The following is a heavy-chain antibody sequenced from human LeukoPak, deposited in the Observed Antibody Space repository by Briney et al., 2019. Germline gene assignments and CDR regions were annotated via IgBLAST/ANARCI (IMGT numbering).Heavy chain of an antibody. J-gene: IGHJ3*02. V-gene: IGHV4-4*02. D-gene: IGHD1-26*01. CDR2: IYYSGST. CDR3: ARLVGATRGAFDI. CDR1: GGSISSSNW. Sequence: SETLSLTCAVSGGSISSSNWSSWVRQPPGKGLEWIGYIYYSGSTNYNPSLKSRVAISVDTSKNQFSLKLSSVTAADTAVYYCARLVGATRGAFDIWGQGTMVTVSS.